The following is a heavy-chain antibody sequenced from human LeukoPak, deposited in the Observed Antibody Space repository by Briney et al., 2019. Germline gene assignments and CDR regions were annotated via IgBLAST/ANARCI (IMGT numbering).Heavy chain of an antibody. D-gene: IGHD1-26*01. CDR3: AKVPQYSGSYPPDY. CDR1: GFTFSSYA. J-gene: IGHJ4*02. Sequence: GGSLRLSCAASGFTFSSYAMSWVRQAPGKGLEWVLAISGSGGSTYYADSVKGRFTISRDNSKNTLYLQMNSLRAEDTAVYYCAKVPQYSGSYPPDYWGQGTLVTVSS. V-gene: IGHV3-23*01. CDR2: ISGSGGST.